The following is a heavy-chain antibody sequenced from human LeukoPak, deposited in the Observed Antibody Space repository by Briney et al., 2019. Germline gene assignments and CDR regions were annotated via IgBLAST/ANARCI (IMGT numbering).Heavy chain of an antibody. CDR3: ASRVVIPFDY. CDR1: GFTFSSYD. D-gene: IGHD3-3*01. V-gene: IGHV3-30*03. CDR2: ISYDGSNK. J-gene: IGHJ4*02. Sequence: GGSLRLSCAASGFTFSSYDMHWVRQAPGKGLEWVAVISYDGSNKNYADSVKGRFTISRDNSKNTLYLQMNSLRAEDTAVYYCASRVVIPFDYWGQGTLVTVSS.